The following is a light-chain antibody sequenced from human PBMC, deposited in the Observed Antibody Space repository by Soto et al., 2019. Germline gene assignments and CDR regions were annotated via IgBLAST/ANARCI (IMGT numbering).Light chain of an antibody. V-gene: IGKV3-20*01. J-gene: IGKJ2*01. CDR3: QHHRT. CDR2: GAS. CDR1: QSVSSSY. Sequence: EIVLTQSPGTLSLSPGERATLSCRASQSVSSSYLAWYQQKPGQAPRLLIYGASSRATGIPDRFSGSGSGTDFTLTISRLEPEDFAVYYCQHHRTFGQGTKLEIK.